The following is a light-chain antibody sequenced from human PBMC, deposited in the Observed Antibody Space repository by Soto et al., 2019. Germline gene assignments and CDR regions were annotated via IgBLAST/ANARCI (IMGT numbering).Light chain of an antibody. J-gene: IGKJ5*01. CDR1: QSISSY. V-gene: IGKV1-39*01. CDR3: QRSYIFPIS. CDR2: AAS. Sequence: DIQMTQSPSSLSAYVGDRVTITCRASQSISSYLNWYQQKPGKAPKVLIYAASSLQSGVPSRFSGSGSVTDFTLTISSLQPEDFATYYCQRSYIFPISFGQGTRLEIK.